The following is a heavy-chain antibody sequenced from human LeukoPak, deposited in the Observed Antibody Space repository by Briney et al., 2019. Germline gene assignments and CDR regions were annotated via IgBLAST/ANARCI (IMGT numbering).Heavy chain of an antibody. D-gene: IGHD3-22*01. CDR2: ISWNSGSI. CDR1: GFNFDDYA. V-gene: IGHV3-9*01. J-gene: IGHJ4*02. Sequence: GGSLRLSCAASGFNFDDYAIHWVRQAPGKGLEWVSGISWNSGSIGYADSVKGRFTISRDNAKNSLYLQMNSLRAEDTALYYCAKAGLGLRYYYDSSGYGDVYYFDYWGQGTLVTVSS. CDR3: AKAGLGLRYYYDSSGYGDVYYFDY.